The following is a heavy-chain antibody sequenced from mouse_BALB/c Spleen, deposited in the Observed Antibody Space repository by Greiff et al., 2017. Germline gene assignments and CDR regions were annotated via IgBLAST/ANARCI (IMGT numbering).Heavy chain of an antibody. D-gene: IGHD2-3*01. J-gene: IGHJ2*01. CDR2: ISTYYGDA. V-gene: IGHV1S137*01. CDR3: ARYDGYYSY. CDR1: GYTFTDYA. Sequence: VKLVESGAELVRPGVSVKISCKGSGYTFTDYAMHWVKQSHAKSLEWIGVISTYYGDASYNQKFKGKATMTVDKSSSTAYMELARLTSEDSAIYYCARYDGYYSYWGQGTTLTVSS.